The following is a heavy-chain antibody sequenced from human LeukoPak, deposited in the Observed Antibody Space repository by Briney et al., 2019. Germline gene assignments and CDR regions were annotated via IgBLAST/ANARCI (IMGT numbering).Heavy chain of an antibody. CDR2: IYYSGST. Sequence: SETLSLTCTVSGGSISSYYWSWIRQSPGKGLEWIGYIYYSGSTNYNPSLKSRVTISVDTSKNQFSLKLSSVTAADTAVYYCASYYYDSSGQDYWGQGTLVTVSS. D-gene: IGHD3-22*01. CDR1: GGSISSYY. J-gene: IGHJ4*02. V-gene: IGHV4-59*01. CDR3: ASYYYDSSGQDY.